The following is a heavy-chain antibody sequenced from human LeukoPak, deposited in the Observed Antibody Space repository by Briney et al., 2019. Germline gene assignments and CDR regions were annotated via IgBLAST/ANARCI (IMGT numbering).Heavy chain of an antibody. Sequence: PSETLSLTCAVSGYSISSGYYWCWIRQPPGKGLEWTGSIYHSGRTYYSPSLKSPATMSVDTSNNQFSLNLRSVTAADTAVYYCARRRYYDGSGYLEWGQGTLLSVSS. CDR1: GYSISSGYY. D-gene: IGHD3-22*01. J-gene: IGHJ1*01. CDR3: ARRRYYDGSGYLE. CDR2: IYHSGRT. V-gene: IGHV4-38-2*01.